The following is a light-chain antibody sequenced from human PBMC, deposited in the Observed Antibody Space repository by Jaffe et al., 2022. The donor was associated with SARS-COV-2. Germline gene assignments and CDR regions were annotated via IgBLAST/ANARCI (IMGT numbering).Light chain of an antibody. CDR3: CSYAGSVTYYV. J-gene: IGLJ1*01. Sequence: QSALTQDASVSGSPGQSITISCTGTTSDVGRYNLVSWYQQHPGKAPKLIIYEVNQRPSGVSNRFSGSRSDNTASLTISGLQTEDEADYFCCSYAGSVTYYVFGSGTKVTVL. V-gene: IGLV2-23*02. CDR2: EVN. CDR1: TSDVGRYNL.